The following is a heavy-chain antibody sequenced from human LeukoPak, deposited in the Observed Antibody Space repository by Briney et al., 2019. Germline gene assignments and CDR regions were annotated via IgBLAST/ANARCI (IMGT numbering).Heavy chain of an antibody. Sequence: ASVKVSCKASGYIFTSYDINWVRQAPGQGLEWMGWMNANSGDTGYAQKFQGRVTMTRNTSISTAYMELSSLRSEDTAIYYCARGGTYLPFGYWGQGTLVIVSS. CDR3: ARGGTYLPFGY. V-gene: IGHV1-8*01. CDR2: MNANSGDT. CDR1: GYIFTSYD. J-gene: IGHJ4*02. D-gene: IGHD3-10*01.